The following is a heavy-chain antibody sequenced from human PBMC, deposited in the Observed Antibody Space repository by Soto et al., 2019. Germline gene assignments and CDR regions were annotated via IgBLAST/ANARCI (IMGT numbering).Heavy chain of an antibody. D-gene: IGHD5-12*01. Sequence: PSQTLSLTCAISGDSVSSNTASWNWIRQSPSRGLEWLGRTYFRSKWYNYYAVSVKSRLIINPDTSNNQFSLQLNSVTPKDTAVYFCAKGDNLGPKTGYAFDPWGQGIMVTVSS. V-gene: IGHV6-1*01. CDR1: GDSVSSNTAS. J-gene: IGHJ5*02. CDR3: AKGDNLGPKTGYAFDP. CDR2: TYFRSKWYN.